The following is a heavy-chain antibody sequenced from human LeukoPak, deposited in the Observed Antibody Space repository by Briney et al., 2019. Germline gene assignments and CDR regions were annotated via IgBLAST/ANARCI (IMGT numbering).Heavy chain of an antibody. CDR1: GGSISSYY. CDR2: IYYSGST. CDR3: ARSDGYNPAFEY. Sequence: SETLSLTCTVSGGSISSYYWSWIRQPPGKGLEWIGYIYYSGSTNYNPSLKSRVTISVDTSKNQFSLKLSSVTAADTAVYYCARSDGYNPAFEYWGQGTLVTVSS. D-gene: IGHD5-24*01. V-gene: IGHV4-59*01. J-gene: IGHJ4*02.